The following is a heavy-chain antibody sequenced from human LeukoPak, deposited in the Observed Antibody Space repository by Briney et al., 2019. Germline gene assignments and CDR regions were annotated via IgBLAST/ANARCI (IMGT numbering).Heavy chain of an antibody. CDR2: INWNGGGT. CDR1: GFTFKDYG. V-gene: IGHV3-9*01. D-gene: IGHD1-26*01. J-gene: IGHJ6*02. CDR3: AKHMRATNTYSFFGLDV. Sequence: GGSLRLSCAATGFTFKDYGMHWVRQPPGKGLEWVSSINWNGGGTDYADSVKGRFTTSRDNAKNSLYLQLSSPRPEDTALYYRAKHMRATNTYSFFGLDVWGQGTTVTVSS.